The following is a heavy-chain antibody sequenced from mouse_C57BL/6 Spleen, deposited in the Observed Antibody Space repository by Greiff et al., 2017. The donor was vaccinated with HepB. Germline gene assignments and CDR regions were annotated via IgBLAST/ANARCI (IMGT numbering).Heavy chain of an antibody. D-gene: IGHD1-1*01. CDR3: ARYGSSFDY. Sequence: EVKLVESGGGLVQPGGSLSLSCAASGFTFTDYYMSWVRQPPGKALEWLGFIRNKANGYTTEYSASVKGRFTISRDNSQSILYLQMNALRAEDSATYYCARYGSSFDYWGQGTTLTVSS. CDR2: IRNKANGYTT. V-gene: IGHV7-3*01. CDR1: GFTFTDYY. J-gene: IGHJ2*01.